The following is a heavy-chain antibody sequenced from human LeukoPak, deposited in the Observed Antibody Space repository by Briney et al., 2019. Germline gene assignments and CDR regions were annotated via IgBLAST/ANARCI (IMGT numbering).Heavy chain of an antibody. CDR2: ISGSGGST. J-gene: IGHJ6*03. D-gene: IGHD4-17*01. CDR3: AKEAGYGDSYYYYYMDV. V-gene: IGHV3-23*01. CDR1: GFTFSDYY. Sequence: HPGGSLRLSCAASGFTFSDYYMSWIRQAPGKGLEWVSAISGSGGSTYNADSVKGRFTISRDNSKNTLYLQMNSLRAEDTAVYYCAKEAGYGDSYYYYYMDVWGKGTTVTISS.